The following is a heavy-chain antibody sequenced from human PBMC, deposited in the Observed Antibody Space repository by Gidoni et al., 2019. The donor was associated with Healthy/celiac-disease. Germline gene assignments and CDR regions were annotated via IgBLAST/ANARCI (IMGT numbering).Heavy chain of an antibody. J-gene: IGHJ6*02. Sequence: EVQLLESGGGLVQPGGPLRLSCAASGFNFSSYAMSWVRQAPGKGLEWVSAISGSGGSTYYADSVKGRFTISRDNSKNTLYLQMNSLRAEDTAVYYCAKGDGDYYYYYYGMDVWGQGTTVTVSS. V-gene: IGHV3-23*01. D-gene: IGHD4-17*01. CDR2: ISGSGGST. CDR3: AKGDGDYYYYYYGMDV. CDR1: GFNFSSYA.